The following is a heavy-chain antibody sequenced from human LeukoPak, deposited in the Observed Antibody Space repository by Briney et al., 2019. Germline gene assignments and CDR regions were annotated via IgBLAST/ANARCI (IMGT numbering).Heavy chain of an antibody. D-gene: IGHD1-1*01. J-gene: IGHJ6*02. CDR3: AGNWNDGDYYYGMDV. Sequence: SETLSLTCTVSGGSISSYYWSWIRQPPGKGLEWIGYIYYSGSTNYNPSLKSRVTISVDTSKNQFSLKLSSVTAADTAVYYCAGNWNDGDYYYGMDVWGQGTTVTVTS. CDR2: IYYSGST. CDR1: GGSISSYY. V-gene: IGHV4-59*01.